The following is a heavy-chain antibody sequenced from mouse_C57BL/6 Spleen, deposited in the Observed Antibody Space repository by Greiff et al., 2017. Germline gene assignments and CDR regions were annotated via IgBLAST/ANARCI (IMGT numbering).Heavy chain of an antibody. CDR1: GYTFTSYW. CDR3: AIDPDYYGSTWFAY. V-gene: IGHV1-74*01. D-gene: IGHD1-1*01. CDR2: IHPSDSDT. Sequence: VQLQQPGAELVKPGASVKVSCKASGYTFTSYWMHWVKQRPGQGLEWIGRIHPSDSDTNYNQKFKGKATLTVDKSSSTAYMQLSSLTSEDSAVYYCAIDPDYYGSTWFAYWGQGTLVTVSA. J-gene: IGHJ3*01.